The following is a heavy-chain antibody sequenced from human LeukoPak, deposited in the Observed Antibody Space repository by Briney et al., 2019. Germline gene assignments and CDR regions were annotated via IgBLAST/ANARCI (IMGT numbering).Heavy chain of an antibody. CDR3: ARVWSSSSGRFSDY. J-gene: IGHJ4*02. D-gene: IGHD6-6*01. Sequence: SETLSLTCTVSGGSISSYYWSWIRQPPGKGLEWIGYIYYSGSTNYNPSLKSRVTISVDTSKNQFSLKLSSVTAADTAVYYCARVWSSSSGRFSDYWGQRTLVTVSS. CDR2: IYYSGST. V-gene: IGHV4-59*01. CDR1: GGSISSYY.